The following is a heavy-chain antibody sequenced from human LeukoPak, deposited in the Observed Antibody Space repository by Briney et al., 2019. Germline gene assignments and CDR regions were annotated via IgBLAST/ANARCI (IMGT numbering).Heavy chain of an antibody. J-gene: IGHJ3*02. CDR2: INHSGST. D-gene: IGHD3-10*01. CDR3: TRVAFGDHFDI. CDR1: GGSFSGYY. V-gene: IGHV4-34*01. Sequence: SETLSLTCAVYGGSFSGYYWSWIRQPPGKGLEWIGEINHSGSTNYNPSLKSRVTISLDTSKNQFSLKVTSMTAADTAVYYCTRVAFGDHFDIWGQGTMVTVSS.